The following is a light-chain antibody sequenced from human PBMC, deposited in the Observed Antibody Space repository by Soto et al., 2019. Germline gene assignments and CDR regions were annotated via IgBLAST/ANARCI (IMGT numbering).Light chain of an antibody. V-gene: IGKV1-9*01. J-gene: IGKJ4*01. CDR3: QQLNSYLT. Sequence: DIQLTQSPSFVSASVGDRVTITCRASQGISSYLAWYQQKPGKAPKLLIYAASTLQSGVPSRFSGSGSGTEFTLTISSLQPEDFATYYCQQLNSYLTFGGGTKVDIK. CDR1: QGISSY. CDR2: AAS.